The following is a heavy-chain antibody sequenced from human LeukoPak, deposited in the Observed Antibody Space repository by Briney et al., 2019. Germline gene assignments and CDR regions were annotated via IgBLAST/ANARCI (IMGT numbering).Heavy chain of an antibody. J-gene: IGHJ5*02. D-gene: IGHD1-26*01. CDR1: GYAFTSYG. Sequence: ASVKVSCKASGYAFTSYGISWVRQAPGQGLEWMGWISAYNGNTNYAQKLQGRVTMTTDTSTSTAYMELRSLRSDDTAVYYCARDYIVGATGWFDPWGQGTLVTVSS. V-gene: IGHV1-18*01. CDR2: ISAYNGNT. CDR3: ARDYIVGATGWFDP.